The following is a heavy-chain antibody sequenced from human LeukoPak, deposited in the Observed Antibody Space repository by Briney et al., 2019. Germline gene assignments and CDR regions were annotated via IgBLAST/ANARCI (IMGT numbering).Heavy chain of an antibody. D-gene: IGHD6-13*01. J-gene: IGHJ4*02. CDR1: GGSISSYY. CDR2: IYYSGST. V-gene: IGHV4-59*01. CDR3: ARVKIAAAGLDY. Sequence: SSETLSLTCTVSGGSISSYYWSWIRQPPGKGLEWIGYIYYSGSTNYNPSLKSRVTISVDTSKNQFSLKLSSVTAADTAVYYCARVKIAAAGLDYWGQGTLVTVSS.